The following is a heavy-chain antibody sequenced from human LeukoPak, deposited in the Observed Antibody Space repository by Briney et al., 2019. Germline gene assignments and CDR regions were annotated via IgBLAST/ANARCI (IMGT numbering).Heavy chain of an antibody. D-gene: IGHD1-20*01. CDR1: GGPFSGYY. CDR3: ARGLRITGTDY. Sequence: SETLSLTCAVYGGPFSGYYWSWIRQPPGKGLEWIGEINHSGSTNYNPSLKSRVTISVDTSKNQFSLKLSSVTAADTAVYYCARGLRITGTDYWGQGTLVTVSS. V-gene: IGHV4-34*01. CDR2: INHSGST. J-gene: IGHJ4*02.